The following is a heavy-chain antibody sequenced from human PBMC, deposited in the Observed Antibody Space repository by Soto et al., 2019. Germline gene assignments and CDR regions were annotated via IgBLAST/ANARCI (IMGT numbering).Heavy chain of an antibody. CDR1: GGFISSGGYY. J-gene: IGHJ5*02. CDR2: IYYSGST. Sequence: SETLSLTCTVSGGFISSGGYYWSWIRQHPGKGLEWIGYIYYSGSTYYNPSLKSRVTISVDTSKNQFSLKLSSVTAADTAVYYCASFYSDYDFWSGYSKWFDPWGQGTLVTVSS. CDR3: ASFYSDYDFWSGYSKWFDP. D-gene: IGHD3-3*01. V-gene: IGHV4-31*03.